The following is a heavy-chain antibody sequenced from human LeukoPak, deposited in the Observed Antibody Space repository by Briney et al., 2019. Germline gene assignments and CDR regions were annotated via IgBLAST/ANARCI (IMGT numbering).Heavy chain of an antibody. CDR3: GRGDLGAFDI. CDR2: IYYSGST. V-gene: IGHV4-59*08. D-gene: IGHD3-10*01. J-gene: IGHJ3*02. Sequence: SETLSLTCTVSGGSISSDHWSWIRQPPGKGLEYIGYIYYSGSTSYNPSLKSRVTISLDTSKNQFSLKLNSVTAADTAVYYCGRGDLGAFDIWGQGTMVTVSS. CDR1: GGSISSDH.